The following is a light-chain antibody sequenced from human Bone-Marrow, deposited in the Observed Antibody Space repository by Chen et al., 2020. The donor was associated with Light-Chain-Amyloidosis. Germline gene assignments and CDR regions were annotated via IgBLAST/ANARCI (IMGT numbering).Light chain of an antibody. V-gene: IGLV6-57*01. CDR3: QSYQGSSQVV. CDR1: SGSIATNY. Sequence: NFMLTQPHSVSESPGKTVIISCTLSSGSIATNYVQWYQQRPGSSPTTVIYEDDQRPSGVPDRFSGSIDRSSNSASLTISGLKTEDEADYYCQSYQGSSQVVFGGGTKLTVL. J-gene: IGLJ3*02. CDR2: EDD.